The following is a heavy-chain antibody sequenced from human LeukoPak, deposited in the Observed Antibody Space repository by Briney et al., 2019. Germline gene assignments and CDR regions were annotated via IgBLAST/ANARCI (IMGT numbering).Heavy chain of an antibody. J-gene: IGHJ4*02. Sequence: GGSLRLSCAASGFTVSSNYMSWVRQAPGKGLEWVSVIYSGGSTYYADSVKGRFTISRDNSKNTLYLQMNSLRAEDTAVYYCAKDNLDYYDSSGYLDYWGQGTLVTVSS. CDR2: IYSGGST. V-gene: IGHV3-53*01. CDR1: GFTVSSNY. D-gene: IGHD3-22*01. CDR3: AKDNLDYYDSSGYLDY.